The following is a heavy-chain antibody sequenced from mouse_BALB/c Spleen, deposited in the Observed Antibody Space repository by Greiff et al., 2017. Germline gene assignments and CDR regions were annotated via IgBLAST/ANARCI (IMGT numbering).Heavy chain of an antibody. CDR2: IDPANGNT. CDR1: GFNIKDTY. J-gene: IGHJ1*01. Sequence: VQLQQSGAELVKPGASVKLSCTASGFNIKDTYMHWVKQRPEQGLEWIGRIDPANGNTKYDPKFQGKATITADTSSNTAYLQLSSLTSEDTAVYYCARLLRSDWYFDVWGAGTTVTVSS. V-gene: IGHV14-3*02. D-gene: IGHD1-1*01. CDR3: ARLLRSDWYFDV.